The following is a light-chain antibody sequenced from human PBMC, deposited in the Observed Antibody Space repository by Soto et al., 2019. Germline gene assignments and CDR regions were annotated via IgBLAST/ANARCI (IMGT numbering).Light chain of an antibody. Sequence: EIVMTQSPATLSVSPGERATLSCRASQSVSSNLAWYQQKPGQAPRLLIYGASTRATGIPARFSGSGSGTEFTLTIRSLQSEDFAVYYCQQYNNGPPLTVGGGNKGEIK. J-gene: IGKJ4*01. CDR1: QSVSSN. CDR2: GAS. V-gene: IGKV3-15*01. CDR3: QQYNNGPPLT.